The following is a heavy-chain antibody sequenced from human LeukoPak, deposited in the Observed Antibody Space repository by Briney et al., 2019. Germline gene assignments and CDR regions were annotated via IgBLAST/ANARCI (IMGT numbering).Heavy chain of an antibody. Sequence: PSETLSLTCTVSGGSISSYYWSWIRQPPGKGLEWIGYIYYSGSTNYNPSLKSRVTISVDTSKNQFSLKLSSVTAADTAVYYCARQYTLVSYFDYWGQGTLVTVSS. V-gene: IGHV4-59*01. CDR1: GGSISSYY. D-gene: IGHD2-2*02. CDR3: ARQYTLVSYFDY. J-gene: IGHJ4*02. CDR2: IYYSGST.